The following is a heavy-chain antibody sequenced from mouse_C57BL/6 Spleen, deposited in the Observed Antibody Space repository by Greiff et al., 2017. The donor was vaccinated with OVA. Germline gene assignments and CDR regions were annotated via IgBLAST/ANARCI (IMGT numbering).Heavy chain of an antibody. V-gene: IGHV5-16*01. CDR1: GFTFSDYY. CDR3: ASLYDYDEGFAY. J-gene: IGHJ3*01. Sequence: EVKVEESEGGLVQPGSSMKLSCTASGFTFSDYYMAWVRQVPEKGLEWVANINYDGSSTYYLDSLKSRFIISRDNAKNILYLQMSSLKSEDTATYYCASLYDYDEGFAYWGQGTLVTVSA. CDR2: INYDGSST. D-gene: IGHD2-4*01.